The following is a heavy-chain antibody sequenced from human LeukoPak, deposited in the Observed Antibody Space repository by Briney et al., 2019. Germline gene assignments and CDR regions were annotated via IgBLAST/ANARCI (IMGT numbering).Heavy chain of an antibody. Sequence: GGSLRLSCAASGFTFSSYAMSWVRQAPGKGLEWVSAISGSGVSTFYADSVRGRFTISRDNSKDTLYLQMNSLRAEDTAVYYCAKDAGDRLVWFGEISWFDPWGQGTLVTVSS. CDR1: GFTFSSYA. CDR2: ISGSGVST. J-gene: IGHJ5*02. V-gene: IGHV3-23*01. CDR3: AKDAGDRLVWFGEISWFDP. D-gene: IGHD3-10*01.